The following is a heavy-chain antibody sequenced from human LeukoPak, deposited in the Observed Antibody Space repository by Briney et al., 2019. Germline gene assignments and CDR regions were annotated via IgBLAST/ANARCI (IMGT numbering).Heavy chain of an antibody. CDR1: GYTFTSYD. D-gene: IGHD3-9*01. Sequence: ASVKVSCKASGYTFTSYDINWVRQATGQGLEWMGWMNPNSGNTGYAQKFQGRVTMTRNTSISTAYMELSSLRSEDTAVYYCARGEDILTGYALYYFDYWGQGTLVTVSS. V-gene: IGHV1-8*01. CDR2: MNPNSGNT. CDR3: ARGEDILTGYALYYFDY. J-gene: IGHJ4*02.